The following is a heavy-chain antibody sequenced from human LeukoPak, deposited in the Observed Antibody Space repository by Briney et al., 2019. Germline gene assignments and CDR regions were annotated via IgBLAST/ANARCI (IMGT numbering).Heavy chain of an antibody. V-gene: IGHV4-4*02. D-gene: IGHD1-26*01. Sequence: SETLSLTCAVSAGSIINRNWWSWVRQPPGKGLEWIGQISPNGNTNYNPSLKSRVTISFDTSKNQLSLKLTSVTAADTAVDFCARHGTYDLAYWGQGTLVTVSS. CDR2: ISPNGNT. CDR1: AGSIINRNW. CDR3: ARHGTYDLAY. J-gene: IGHJ4*02.